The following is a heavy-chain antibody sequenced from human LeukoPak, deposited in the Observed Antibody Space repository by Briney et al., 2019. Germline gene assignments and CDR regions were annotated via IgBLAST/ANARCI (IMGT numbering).Heavy chain of an antibody. CDR1: GGSISSGGYY. V-gene: IGHV4-30-2*01. CDR2: IYHSGGT. Sequence: PSETLSLTCTVSGGSISSGGYYWSWIRQPPGKGLEWIGYIYHSGGTNYNPSLKSRVTISVDKSKNQFSLKLSSVTAADTAVYYCARGLLWFGESPFGPWGQGTLVTVSS. D-gene: IGHD3-10*01. CDR3: ARGLLWFGESPFGP. J-gene: IGHJ5*02.